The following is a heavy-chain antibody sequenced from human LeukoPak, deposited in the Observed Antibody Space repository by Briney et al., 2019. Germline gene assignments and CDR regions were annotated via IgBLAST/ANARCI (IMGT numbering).Heavy chain of an antibody. V-gene: IGHV3-48*03. CDR2: IGSTTNSI. CDR3: SIGEYSHLQYHSVV. D-gene: IGHD6-6*01. Sequence: GGSLRLSCTASGFSFSSYEMNWVRQAPGKGLEWVSYIGSTTNSIYYADSVKGRFTISRDNAKKSLHLQMNSLRAEDTAVYYCSIGEYSHLQYHSVVWVKATTVTVSS. CDR1: GFSFSSYE. J-gene: IGHJ6*04.